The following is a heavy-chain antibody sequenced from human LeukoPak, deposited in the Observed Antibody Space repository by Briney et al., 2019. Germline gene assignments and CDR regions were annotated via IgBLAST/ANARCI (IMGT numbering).Heavy chain of an antibody. J-gene: IGHJ3*02. D-gene: IGHD3-22*01. Sequence: GGSLRLSCAASGFTFSSYAMHWVRQAPGKGLEWVAVISYDGSNKYYADSVKGRFTISRDNSKNTLYLQMNSLRAEDTAVYYCVRIVGVITTSAFDIWGQGTMVTVSS. CDR3: VRIVGVITTSAFDI. CDR1: GFTFSSYA. V-gene: IGHV3-30-3*01. CDR2: ISYDGSNK.